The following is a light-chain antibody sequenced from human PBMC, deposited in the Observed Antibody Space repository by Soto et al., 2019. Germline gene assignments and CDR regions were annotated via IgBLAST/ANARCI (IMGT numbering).Light chain of an antibody. CDR2: DVS. Sequence: QSALTQPASVSGSPGQSITISCTGTRSDVGGYDYVSWYQQHPGKAPKLMIYDVSNRPSGVSNRFSGSKSGNTASLTISGLQAEDEADYYCSSYASNTPVVFGGGTKLTVL. J-gene: IGLJ2*01. CDR1: RSDVGGYDY. V-gene: IGLV2-14*01. CDR3: SSYASNTPVV.